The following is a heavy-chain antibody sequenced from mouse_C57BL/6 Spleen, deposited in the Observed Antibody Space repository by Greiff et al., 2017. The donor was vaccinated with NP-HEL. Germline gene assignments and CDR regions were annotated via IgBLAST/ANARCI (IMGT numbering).Heavy chain of an antibody. CDR2: IDPETGGT. V-gene: IGHV1-15*01. CDR1: GYTFTDYE. J-gene: IGHJ2*01. Sequence: VKLQESGAELVRPGASVTLSCKASGYTFTDYEMHWVKQTPVHGLEWIGAIDPETGGTAYNQKFKGKAILTADKSSSTAYMELRSLTSEDSAVYYCTRKGTGLNYWGQGTTLTVSS. D-gene: IGHD4-1*01. CDR3: TRKGTGLNY.